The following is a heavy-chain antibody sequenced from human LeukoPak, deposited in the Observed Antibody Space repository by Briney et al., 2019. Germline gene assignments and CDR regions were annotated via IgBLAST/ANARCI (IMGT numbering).Heavy chain of an antibody. J-gene: IGHJ4*02. CDR3: ARRGESASYGDYRFDY. CDR1: GFTFSNYA. Sequence: GGSLRLSCEASGFTFSNYAMSWVRQAPGRGLEWVSAISGSSGLTYYADSVKGRFTISRDNPKNTLFLQMNSLRAEDTAVYYCARRGESASYGDYRFDYWGQGTLVTVSS. CDR2: ISGSSGLT. D-gene: IGHD4-17*01. V-gene: IGHV3-23*01.